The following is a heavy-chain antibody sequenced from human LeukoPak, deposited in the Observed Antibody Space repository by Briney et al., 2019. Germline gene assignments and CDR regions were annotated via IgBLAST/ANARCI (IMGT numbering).Heavy chain of an antibody. CDR2: ISAYDGNT. J-gene: IGHJ4*02. Sequence: GASVKVSCTASGYTFTIYGISWVRQAPGQGLEWMGWISAYDGNTNYAQKLQGRVTMTTDTSTSTAYMELRSVRYDDTAVYYCARNSGGYSLDYWGQGTLVTVSS. CDR3: ARNSGGYSLDY. V-gene: IGHV1-18*01. D-gene: IGHD1-26*01. CDR1: GYTFTIYG.